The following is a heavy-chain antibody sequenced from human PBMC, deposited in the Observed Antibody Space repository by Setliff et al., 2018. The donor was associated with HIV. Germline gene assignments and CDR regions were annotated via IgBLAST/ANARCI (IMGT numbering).Heavy chain of an antibody. CDR1: GGSISNYY. V-gene: IGHV4-4*07. CDR3: ARSSRVNCGGDCYLLDY. J-gene: IGHJ4*02. CDR2: IQTSGRT. D-gene: IGHD2-21*02. Sequence: SETLSLTCTVSGGSISNYYWSWIRQPAGKGLEWIGRIQTSGRTNNNPSLKSRVTMSVDTSKNQFSLILTSVTAADTAVYYCARSSRVNCGGDCYLLDYWGQGTPVTVSS.